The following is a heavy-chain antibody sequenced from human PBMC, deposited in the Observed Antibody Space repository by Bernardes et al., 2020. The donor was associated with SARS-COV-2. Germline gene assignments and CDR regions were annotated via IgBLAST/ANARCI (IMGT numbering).Heavy chain of an antibody. CDR3: ATSPILSGWPFDH. J-gene: IGHJ4*02. D-gene: IGHD6-19*01. Sequence: GESLNLSCGGSGYNFNTQWVAWVRQVAGTGLEYMGIIYPGDSETKYGPSFQGRVTISADKSINTVYLQWNRLEASDTAMYYCATSPILSGWPFDHWGQGTLITVSS. V-gene: IGHV5-51*01. CDR2: IYPGDSET. CDR1: GYNFNTQW.